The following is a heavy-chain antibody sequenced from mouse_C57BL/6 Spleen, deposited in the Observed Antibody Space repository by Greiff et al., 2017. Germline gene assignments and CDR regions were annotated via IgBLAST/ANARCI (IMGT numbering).Heavy chain of an antibody. CDR1: GYAFSSYW. CDR3: ARRVYNGYFMDY. V-gene: IGHV1-80*01. J-gene: IGHJ4*01. CDR2: IYPGDGDT. Sequence: QVQLQQSGPELVTPGASVKISCKASGYAFSSYWMNWVKQRPGKGLEWIGQIYPGDGDTNYNGKFKGKDTLTADKSSSSAYMQLSSLTSEDSAVXFCARRVYNGYFMDYWGQGTSVTVSS. D-gene: IGHD2-3*01.